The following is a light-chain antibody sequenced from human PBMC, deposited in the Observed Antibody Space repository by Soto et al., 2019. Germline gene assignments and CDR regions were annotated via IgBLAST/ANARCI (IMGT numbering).Light chain of an antibody. CDR1: QSVSSSY. CDR3: QQYDSSPKT. CDR2: GAS. V-gene: IGKV3-20*01. Sequence: ETVLTQSPGTLSLSPWEIATLSFMASQSVSSSYLAWYQQKPGQAPRLLIYGASSRATGIPDRFSGSGSGTDFNLTMRRLEPEDFAVYYCQQYDSSPKTFGQGTKVDIK. J-gene: IGKJ1*01.